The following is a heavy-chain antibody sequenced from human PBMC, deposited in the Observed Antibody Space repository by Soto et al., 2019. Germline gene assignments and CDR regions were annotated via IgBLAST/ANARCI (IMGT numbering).Heavy chain of an antibody. Sequence: QVQVVESGGGVVQPGRSLRLSCAASGFTFSNYAMHWVRQAPGKGLEWVAVISYDGSNEVYGDSVKGRFTISRDNSKNTLYLQMSSLRAEDTAVYFCARDPYCSXTXCXXXGNYGSLVWGRGTLVTVSS. V-gene: IGHV3-30*03. CDR1: GFTFSNYA. J-gene: IGHJ4*02. CDR2: ISYDGSNE. CDR3: ARDPYCSXTXCXXXGNYGSLV. D-gene: IGHD2-2*01.